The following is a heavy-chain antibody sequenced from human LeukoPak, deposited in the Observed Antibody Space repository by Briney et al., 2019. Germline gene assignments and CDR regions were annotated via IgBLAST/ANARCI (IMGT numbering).Heavy chain of an antibody. D-gene: IGHD2-2*01. Sequence: ASQTLSLTCTVSGGSISSGGYYWSWIRQHPGKGLEWIGYIYYSGSTYYNPSLKSRVTLSVDTSKNQFSLKLSSVTAADTAVYYCARDSRYCSSTSCSEVDVWGQGTTVTVSS. CDR2: IYYSGST. CDR3: ARDSRYCSSTSCSEVDV. J-gene: IGHJ6*02. V-gene: IGHV4-31*03. CDR1: GGSISSGGYY.